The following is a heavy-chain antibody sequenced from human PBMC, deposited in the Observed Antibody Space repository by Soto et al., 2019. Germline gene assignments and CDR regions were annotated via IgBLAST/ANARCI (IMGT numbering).Heavy chain of an antibody. D-gene: IGHD5-12*01. CDR2: INHSGST. J-gene: IGHJ4*02. CDR3: ARRYSGYDYRVEDY. V-gene: IGHV4-34*01. Sequence: PSETPSLTCAVYGRSFSGYYWSWIRQPPGKGLEWIGEINHSGSTNYNPSLKSRVTISVDTSKNQFSLKLSSVTAADTAVYYCARRYSGYDYRVEDYWGQGTLVTVSS. CDR1: GRSFSGYY.